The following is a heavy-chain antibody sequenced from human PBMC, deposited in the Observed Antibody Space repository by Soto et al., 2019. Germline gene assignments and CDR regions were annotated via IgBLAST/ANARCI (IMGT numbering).Heavy chain of an antibody. Sequence: QVQVVQSGAEVKKPGASVRLSCKASQYTFPNKYFHWVRQAPGQGLEWLGLINFSDGATIYAQKFQGRVTMTRDTPTGTLYMDLSSLNSDDTAMYYCTKDLHGYGDSHFWGQGTLVTVSS. CDR2: INFSDGAT. CDR3: TKDLHGYGDSHF. J-gene: IGHJ4*02. D-gene: IGHD4-17*01. V-gene: IGHV1-46*01. CDR1: QYTFPNKY.